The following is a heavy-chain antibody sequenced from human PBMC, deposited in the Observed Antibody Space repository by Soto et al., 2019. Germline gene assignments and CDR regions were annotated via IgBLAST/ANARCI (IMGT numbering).Heavy chain of an antibody. V-gene: IGHV4-39*01. CDR2: IYYSGST. J-gene: IGHJ4*02. CDR3: ARPGYSGYFDY. Sequence: SETLSLTCTVSGGSISSSSYYWGWIRQPPGKGLEWIGSIYYSGSTYYNPSLKSRVTISVDTSKNLFSLKLSSVTAADTAVYYCARPGYSGYFDYWGQGTLVTVSS. D-gene: IGHD5-12*01. CDR1: GGSISSSSYY.